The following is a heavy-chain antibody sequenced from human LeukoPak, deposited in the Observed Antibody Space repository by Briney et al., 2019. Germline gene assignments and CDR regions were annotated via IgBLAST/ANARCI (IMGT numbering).Heavy chain of an antibody. J-gene: IGHJ4*02. Sequence: GGSLRLSCAASGFTFSSYAMSWVRQAPGKGLEWVAVIWYDGSNKYYADSVKGRFTISRDNSKNTLYLQMNSLRAEDTAVYYCARGGGSGWYGLLGYWGQGTLVTVSS. CDR1: GFTFSSYA. D-gene: IGHD6-19*01. CDR3: ARGGGSGWYGLLGY. V-gene: IGHV3-33*08. CDR2: IWYDGSNK.